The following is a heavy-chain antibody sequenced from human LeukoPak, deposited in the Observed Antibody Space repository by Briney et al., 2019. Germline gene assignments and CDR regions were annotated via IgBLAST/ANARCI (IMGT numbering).Heavy chain of an antibody. J-gene: IGHJ4*02. CDR1: GFTFSNYW. Sequence: PGGSLRLSCVASGFTFSNYWMHWVPQAPGKGLVWVSRIKTDVSRTNYAHSVKGRFTISRDNAKNTVYLEMNSLRSEDTAVYYCARAIGSSWGKVDYWGQGTLVTVSS. V-gene: IGHV3-74*01. CDR2: IKTDVSRT. D-gene: IGHD6-13*01. CDR3: ARAIGSSWGKVDY.